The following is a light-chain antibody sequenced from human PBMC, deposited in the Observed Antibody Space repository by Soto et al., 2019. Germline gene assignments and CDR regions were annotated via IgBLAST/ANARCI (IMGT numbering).Light chain of an antibody. Sequence: ELVAPHSPATMSVCTGARATLCCRATRSVNNFVAWYQQKNGQAPSXXISDASNRATGIPDRFSGSGYGTDVNLTINSLETEDFAVYFCHQRAGWPPTFGGGTKVDIK. CDR3: HQRAGWPPT. V-gene: IGKV3-11*01. CDR2: DAS. J-gene: IGKJ4*01. CDR1: RSVNNF.